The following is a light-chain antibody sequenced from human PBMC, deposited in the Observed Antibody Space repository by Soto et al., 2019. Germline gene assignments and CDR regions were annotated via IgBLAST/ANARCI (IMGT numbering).Light chain of an antibody. CDR2: KNN. J-gene: IGLJ3*02. CDR3: AAWDDSLNGRV. CDR1: SSNIGSNT. Sequence: QSVLTQPPSASGTPGQRVTISCSGSSSNIGSNTVNWYQQLQGTAPQLLIYKNNQRPSGVPDRFSCSTSDTSASLSISGLQSEDEADYYCAAWDDSLNGRVFGGGTKLTVL. V-gene: IGLV1-44*01.